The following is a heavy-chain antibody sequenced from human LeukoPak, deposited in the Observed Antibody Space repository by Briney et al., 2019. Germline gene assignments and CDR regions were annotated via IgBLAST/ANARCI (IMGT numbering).Heavy chain of an antibody. CDR2: VSVHRTST. CDR3: ARDSNLSFDL. CDR1: GLTLTNHW. V-gene: IGHV3-74*01. D-gene: IGHD1-14*01. Sequence: GGSLRLSCAASGLTLTNHWIHWVRQAPGKGLEWFSYVSVHRTSTTYADSVQGRFTMSRDNAKNTLNLQMNSLRAEETAVYYCARDSNLSFDLWDQGTLVTVSS. J-gene: IGHJ4*02.